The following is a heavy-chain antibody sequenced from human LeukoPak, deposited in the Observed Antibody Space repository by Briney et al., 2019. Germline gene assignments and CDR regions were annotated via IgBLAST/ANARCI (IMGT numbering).Heavy chain of an antibody. J-gene: IGHJ4*02. V-gene: IGHV3-48*03. D-gene: IGHD5-12*01. CDR1: GFTFSTYE. CDR2: ISISGSTI. Sequence: GGSLRLSCAASGFTFSTYEMNWVRQAPGKRLEWVSYISISGSTIYYADSVKGRFTISRDNAKNSLYLQMNSLRAEDTAVYYCARDSHPYSGYDHPDYWGQGTLVTVSS. CDR3: ARDSHPYSGYDHPDY.